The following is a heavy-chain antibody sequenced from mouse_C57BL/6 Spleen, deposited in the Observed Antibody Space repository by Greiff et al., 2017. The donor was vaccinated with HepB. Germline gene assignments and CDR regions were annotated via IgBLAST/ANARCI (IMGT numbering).Heavy chain of an antibody. CDR3: AGGFDY. V-gene: IGHV1-26*01. CDR2: INPNNGGT. CDR1: GYTFTDYY. Sequence: VQLQQSGPELVKPGASVKISCKASGYTFTDYYMNWVKQSHGKSLEWIGDINPNNGGTSYNQKFKGKATLTVDKSSSTAYMELRSLTSEDSAVYYCAGGFDYWGQATTLTVSS. J-gene: IGHJ2*01.